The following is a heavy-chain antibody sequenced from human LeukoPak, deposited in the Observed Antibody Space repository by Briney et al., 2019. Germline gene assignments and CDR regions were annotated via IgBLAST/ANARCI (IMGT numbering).Heavy chain of an antibody. CDR3: ARHEGLYLGQYHYYGMDV. D-gene: IGHD2-2*02. J-gene: IGHJ6*02. CDR2: IYYSGST. CDR1: GGSIDSSSYY. Sequence: SETLSLTCTVSGGSIDSSSYYWGWIRQPPGKGLEWIGRIYYSGSTYYNPSLKSRVTISVDTSKNQFSLKLSSVTAADTAVYYCARHEGLYLGQYHYYGMDVWGQGTTVTVSS. V-gene: IGHV4-39*01.